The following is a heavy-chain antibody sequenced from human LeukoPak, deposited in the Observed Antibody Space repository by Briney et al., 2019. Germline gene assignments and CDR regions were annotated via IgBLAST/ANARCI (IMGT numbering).Heavy chain of an antibody. V-gene: IGHV4-39*01. CDR2: LYYSGNT. CDR1: GVPISSGSYY. D-gene: IGHD5-18*01. CDR3: ARQVGHTALDY. Sequence: SETLSLACTVSGVPISSGSYYWGWIRQPPGRGLEWIGSLYYSGNTYYNPSLNGRVTISVDTSKNQFSLRLSSVTAADRAVYYCARQVGHTALDYWGQGSQVTVSS. J-gene: IGHJ4*02.